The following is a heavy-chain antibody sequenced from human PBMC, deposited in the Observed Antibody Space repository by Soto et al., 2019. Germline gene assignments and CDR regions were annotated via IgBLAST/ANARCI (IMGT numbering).Heavy chain of an antibody. CDR3: ARDIVSASPRANDGFHV. D-gene: IGHD1-26*01. J-gene: IGHJ3*01. Sequence: QVQLVQSGAELKKPGASVNISCQASGFTFSDTLINWVRQGPGQRLEWMGWINPANGNTSYSEPFQGGVTTSSLSSSSSSDVALSDLTSGDTAVAYRARDIVSASPRANDGFHVWGHGPMITVSS. CDR2: INPANGNT. CDR1: GFTFSDTL. V-gene: IGHV1-3*01.